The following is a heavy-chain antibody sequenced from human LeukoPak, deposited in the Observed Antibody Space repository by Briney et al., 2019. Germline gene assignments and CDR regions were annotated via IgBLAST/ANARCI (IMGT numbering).Heavy chain of an antibody. CDR3: AKGTSSGWTCDY. J-gene: IGHJ4*02. D-gene: IGHD6-19*01. V-gene: IGHV1-46*01. Sequence: ASVKVSCKASGYTFTSYYMHWVRQAPGQGLEWMGIINPSGGSTSYAQKFQGRVTMTRDMSTSKVYMELSSLRSEDTAVYYCAKGTSSGWTCDYWGQGTLVTVSS. CDR1: GYTFTSYY. CDR2: INPSGGST.